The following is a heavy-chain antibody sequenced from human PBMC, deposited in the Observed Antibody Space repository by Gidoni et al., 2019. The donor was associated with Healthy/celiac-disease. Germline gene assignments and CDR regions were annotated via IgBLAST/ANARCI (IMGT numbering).Heavy chain of an antibody. J-gene: IGHJ6*02. CDR1: GFTFSSYA. CDR3: AKDRGYCTNGVCYYYYGMDV. Sequence: EVQLLESGGGLVQPGGSLRLSCAASGFTFSSYARRWVRQAPGKGLEWVSAISGSGGSTYYADSVKGRFTISRDNSKNTLYLQMNSLRAEDTAVYYCAKDRGYCTNGVCYYYYGMDVWGQGTTVTVSS. V-gene: IGHV3-23*01. CDR2: ISGSGGST. D-gene: IGHD2-8*01.